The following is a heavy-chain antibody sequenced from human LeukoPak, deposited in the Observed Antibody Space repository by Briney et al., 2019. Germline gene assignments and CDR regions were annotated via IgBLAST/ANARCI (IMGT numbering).Heavy chain of an antibody. D-gene: IGHD3-10*01. CDR2: ISSSGSTI. V-gene: IGHV3-11*04. Sequence: GGSLRLSCAASGFTFSDYYMSWIRQAPGKGLEWVSYISSSGSTIYYADSVKGRFTISRDNAKNSLYLQMNSLRAEDTAVYYCARDRSITMVRGVIWDWGQGTLVTVSS. CDR3: ARDRSITMVRGVIWD. CDR1: GFTFSDYY. J-gene: IGHJ4*02.